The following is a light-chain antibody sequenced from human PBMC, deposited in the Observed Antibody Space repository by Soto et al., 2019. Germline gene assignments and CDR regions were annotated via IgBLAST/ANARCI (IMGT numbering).Light chain of an antibody. CDR3: QHYNSYSEA. J-gene: IGKJ1*01. CDR2: KAS. Sequence: DIQMTQSPSTLSGSVGDRVTITCRASQTISSWLAWYQQKPGKAPKLLIYKASTLKSGVPSRFSSSGSGTEFTLTISSLQPDDFATYYCQHYNSYSEAFGQGTKVDNK. V-gene: IGKV1-5*03. CDR1: QTISSW.